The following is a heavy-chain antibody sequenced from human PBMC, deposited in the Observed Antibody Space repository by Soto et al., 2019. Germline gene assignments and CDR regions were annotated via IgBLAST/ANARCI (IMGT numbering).Heavy chain of an antibody. V-gene: IGHV3-30*03. Sequence: QVQLVESGGGVVQPGRSLRLSCAASGFTFSSYGMQWVRQSPGEGPEWVAIVANGGSNQYYAESVKGRFTISRDNSKTTVFLEMDSLRPEDTAVYYCARSSGGSSWYPPDYWGQGTLVTVSS. CDR3: ARSSGGSSWYPPDY. CDR1: GFTFSSYG. J-gene: IGHJ4*02. D-gene: IGHD6-13*01. CDR2: VANGGSNQ.